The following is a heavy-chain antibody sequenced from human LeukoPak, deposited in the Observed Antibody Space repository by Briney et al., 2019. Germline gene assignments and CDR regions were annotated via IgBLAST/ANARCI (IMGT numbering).Heavy chain of an antibody. Sequence: PSETLSPTCTVSGGSISSYYWSWIRQPAGKGLEWIGRIYTSGSTNYNPSLKSRVTMSVDTSKNQFSLKLSSVTAADTAVYYCARGGSGSYYFHYYYYMDAWGKGTTVTISS. CDR3: ARGGSGSYYFHYYYYMDA. CDR2: IYTSGST. J-gene: IGHJ6*03. D-gene: IGHD1-26*01. V-gene: IGHV4-4*07. CDR1: GGSISSYY.